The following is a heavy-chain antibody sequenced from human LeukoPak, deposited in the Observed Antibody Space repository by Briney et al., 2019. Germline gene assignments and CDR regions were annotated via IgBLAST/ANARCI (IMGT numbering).Heavy chain of an antibody. CDR3: AKGHSSGWYNYYYYYMDV. Sequence: AGGSLRLSCAASGFTFSSYAMSWVRQAPGKGLEWVSAISGSGGSTYYADSVKGRFTISRDNSKNTLYLQMNSLRAEDTAVYYCAKGHSSGWYNYYYYYMDVWGKGTTVTVSS. CDR2: ISGSGGST. J-gene: IGHJ6*03. V-gene: IGHV3-23*01. CDR1: GFTFSSYA. D-gene: IGHD6-19*01.